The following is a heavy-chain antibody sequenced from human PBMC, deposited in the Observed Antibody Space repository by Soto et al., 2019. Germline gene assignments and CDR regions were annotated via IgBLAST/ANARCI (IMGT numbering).Heavy chain of an antibody. Sequence: ASVKVSCKASGYTFTNYGISWVRQAPGQGLEWMGWISVYNGNTNYAQKFQGRVTMTTDTSTSTAYMELRSLRSDDTAIYYCARGDYGGNSDFLSNWGQGTLVTAPQ. CDR2: ISVYNGNT. V-gene: IGHV1-18*04. CDR3: ARGDYGGNSDFLSN. D-gene: IGHD4-17*01. CDR1: GYTFTNYG. J-gene: IGHJ4*02.